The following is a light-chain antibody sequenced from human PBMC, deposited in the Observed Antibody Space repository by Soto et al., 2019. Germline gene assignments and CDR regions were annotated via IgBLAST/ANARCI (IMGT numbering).Light chain of an antibody. CDR1: QSIRSY. J-gene: IGKJ5*01. V-gene: IGKV1-39*01. CDR2: AAS. Sequence: DIQMTQSPSSLSASVGDRVTISCRASQSIRSYLNWYQQKPGKAPKLLIYAASSLESGVASRFSGSGSGTDFTLTITSLQPEDFATYYCQQSYITPPTFGQGTRLEIK. CDR3: QQSYITPPT.